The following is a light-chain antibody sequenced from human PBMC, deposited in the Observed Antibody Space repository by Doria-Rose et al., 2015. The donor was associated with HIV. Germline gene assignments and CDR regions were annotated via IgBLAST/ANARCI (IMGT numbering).Light chain of an antibody. CDR3: QQYYDTPS. CDR1: QSLLYTSKNY. CDR2: WAS. V-gene: IGKV4-1*01. Sequence: DIRLTRSPESLGMSLGERATLNCKSNQSLLYTSKNYLAWYQQKPGQPPKLLIYWASTRQSGVPARFSGSGSVTDFTLAISSLEAEDVAVYYCQQYYDTPSFGPGTTVDI. J-gene: IGKJ3*01.